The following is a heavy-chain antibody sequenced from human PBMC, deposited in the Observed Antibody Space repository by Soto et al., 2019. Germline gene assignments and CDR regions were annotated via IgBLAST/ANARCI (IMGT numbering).Heavy chain of an antibody. V-gene: IGHV1-18*01. D-gene: IGHD2-2*01. Sequence: QVQLVQSGAEVKKPGASVKVSCKASGYTFTNYGIIWVRQAPGQGLEWMGWISTYNGNTNFAQKRQGRVTMTTDTAASTAYMELRSLRSDDTAVYYCARSGYCSSTSCPLKYYYYGMDVWGQGTTVTVSS. J-gene: IGHJ6*02. CDR2: ISTYNGNT. CDR1: GYTFTNYG. CDR3: ARSGYCSSTSCPLKYYYYGMDV.